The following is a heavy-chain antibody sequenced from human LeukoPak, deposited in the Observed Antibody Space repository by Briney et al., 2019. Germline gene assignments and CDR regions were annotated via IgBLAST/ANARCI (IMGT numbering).Heavy chain of an antibody. V-gene: IGHV3-48*03. CDR3: ARGSFTGFDLYFDS. CDR2: MSKDGRTI. D-gene: IGHD5-12*01. CDR1: GFRFSSQE. J-gene: IGHJ4*02. Sequence: GGSLRLSCAASGFRFSSQEMAWVRQAPGKGLEWVAYMSKDGRTIYYADSVKGRFTISRDNTRNSLFLHLNSLRADDTAFYYCARGSFTGFDLYFDSWGQGTLVTVSS.